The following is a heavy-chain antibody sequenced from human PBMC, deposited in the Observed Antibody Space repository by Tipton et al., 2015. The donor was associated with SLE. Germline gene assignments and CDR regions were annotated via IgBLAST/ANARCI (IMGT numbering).Heavy chain of an antibody. D-gene: IGHD1-26*01. CDR2: IYTSGST. J-gene: IGHJ4*02. CDR3: ARGIVGATGGYFDY. CDR1: GGSISSGSYY. V-gene: IGHV4-61*02. Sequence: TLSLTCTVSGGSISSGSYYWSWIRQPAGKGLGRIGRIYTSGSTNYNPSLKSRVTISVDTSKNQFSLKLSSVAAADTAVYYCARGIVGATGGYFDYWGQGTLVTVSS.